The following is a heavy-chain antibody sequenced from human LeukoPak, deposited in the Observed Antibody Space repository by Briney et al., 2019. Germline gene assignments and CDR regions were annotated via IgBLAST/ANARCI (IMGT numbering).Heavy chain of an antibody. CDR1: GFTFSSYA. D-gene: IGHD4-23*01. Sequence: GGSLRLSCAASGFTFSSYAMSWVRQAPGKGLEWVSAISGSGGNTYYADSVKGRFTISRDNSKNTLFLQMNSLRAEDTAVYYCAKGDYGDNRVDYWGQGTLVTVSS. CDR2: ISGSGGNT. CDR3: AKGDYGDNRVDY. V-gene: IGHV3-23*01. J-gene: IGHJ4*02.